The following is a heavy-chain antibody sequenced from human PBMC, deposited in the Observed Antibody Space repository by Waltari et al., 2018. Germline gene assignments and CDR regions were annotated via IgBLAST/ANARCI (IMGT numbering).Heavy chain of an antibody. CDR2: IYYTGYI. CDR1: GASISSADHF. Sequence: QVHLQESGPGLVKPSQTLSLTCLVSGASISSADHFWTWFRQPPGKGLEWIGHIYYTGYIFYCPSLKSRVTISVDTSKSQFSLKLSSLTAADTAVYYCANRHPFGYMDVWGKGTTVTVSS. V-gene: IGHV4-30-4*08. J-gene: IGHJ6*03. D-gene: IGHD3-16*01. CDR3: ANRHPFGYMDV.